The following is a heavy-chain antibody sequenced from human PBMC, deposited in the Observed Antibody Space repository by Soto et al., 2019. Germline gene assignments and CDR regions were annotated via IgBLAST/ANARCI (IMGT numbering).Heavy chain of an antibody. J-gene: IGHJ4*02. CDR2: ISYDGSNK. V-gene: IGHV3-30*18. Sequence: AGGSLRLSCAASGFTFSSYGMHWVRQAPGKGLEWVAVISYDGSNKYYADSVKGRFTISRDSSKNTLYLQMNSLRAEDTAVYYCAKDRRALVALGYYFDYWGQGTLVTVSS. CDR3: AKDRRALVALGYYFDY. D-gene: IGHD5-12*01. CDR1: GFTFSSYG.